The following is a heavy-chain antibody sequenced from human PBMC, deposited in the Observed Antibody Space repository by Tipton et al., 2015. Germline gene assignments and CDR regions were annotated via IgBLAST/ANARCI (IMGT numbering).Heavy chain of an antibody. D-gene: IGHD2-2*01. V-gene: IGHV4-61*01. CDR3: ARQKLGYCSSTSCRGDFDY. J-gene: IGHJ4*02. CDR1: GGSVSSGSYY. CDR2: IHYSGST. Sequence: TLSLTCTVSGGSVSSGSYYWSWIRQPPGKGLEWIGHIHYSGSTSYNPSLRSRVTISVDTSKNQFSLKLSSVTAADTAVYYCARQKLGYCSSTSCRGDFDYWGQGTLVTVSS.